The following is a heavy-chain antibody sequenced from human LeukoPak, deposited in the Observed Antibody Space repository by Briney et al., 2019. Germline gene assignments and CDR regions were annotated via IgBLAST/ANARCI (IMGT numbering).Heavy chain of an antibody. CDR1: GFTFSDYV. D-gene: IGHD6-13*01. CDR3: ARDRGSSWSMFDY. J-gene: IGHJ4*02. CDR2: ISTSSTAI. V-gene: IGHV3-48*02. Sequence: GGSLRPSCAASGFTFSDYVMNRVRQAPGKGLEWVSYISTSSTAIFYADSVMGRFTISRDNAKNSLFLQMNSLRDEDTALYYCARDRGSSWSMFDYWGQGTLVTVSS.